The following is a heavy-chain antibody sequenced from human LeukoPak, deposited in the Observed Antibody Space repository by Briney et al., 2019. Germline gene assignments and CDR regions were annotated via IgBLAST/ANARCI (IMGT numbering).Heavy chain of an antibody. CDR2: INPDTGDA. Sequence: GASVKVSCKASGDTFTDYYMHWVRQAPGQGLEWMGRINPDTGDADYGHKFQGRVTVTRDTSISTVYMELRRLTSDDTAVYCCTRGHYFDYWGQRTLVTVSS. CDR1: GDTFTDYY. J-gene: IGHJ4*02. V-gene: IGHV1-2*06. CDR3: TRGHYFDY.